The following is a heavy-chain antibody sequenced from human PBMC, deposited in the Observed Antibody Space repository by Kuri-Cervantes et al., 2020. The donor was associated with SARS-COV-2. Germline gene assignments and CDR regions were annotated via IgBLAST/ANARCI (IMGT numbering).Heavy chain of an antibody. CDR2: INPNSGGT. Sequence: ASVKVSCKASGYTFTGYYMHWVRQAPGQGLEWMGWINPNSGGTNYAQKFQGWVTMTRDTSISTAYMELSRLRSDDTAVYYCARGVTPNYGMDVWGQGTMVTVSS. V-gene: IGHV1-2*04. J-gene: IGHJ6*02. CDR3: ARGVTPNYGMDV. CDR1: GYTFTGYY. D-gene: IGHD2-21*02.